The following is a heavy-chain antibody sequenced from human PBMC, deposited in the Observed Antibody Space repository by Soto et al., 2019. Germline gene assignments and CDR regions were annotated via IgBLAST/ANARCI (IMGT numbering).Heavy chain of an antibody. J-gene: IGHJ4*02. CDR2: INPKTGDT. CDR1: GYTFTGYY. Sequence: ASVTVSCTTSGYTFTGYYLNWVRQAPGRGLEWVGWINPKTGDTNNAQKFQGRVTMTTDTSISTGYMELSGLKSDDTAVYYCVTGDHLVRWGQGTRVTVSS. V-gene: IGHV1-2*02. CDR3: VTGDHLVR. D-gene: IGHD6-6*01.